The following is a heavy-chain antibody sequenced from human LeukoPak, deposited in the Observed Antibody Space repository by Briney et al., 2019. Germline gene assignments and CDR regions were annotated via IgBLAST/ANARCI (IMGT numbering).Heavy chain of an antibody. CDR1: GGSFSGYY. CDR3: ARGSSGWSANWFDP. J-gene: IGHJ5*02. Sequence: PSETLSLTCAVYGGSFSGYYWSWIRQPPGKGLEWIGEINHSGSTNYNPSLKSRVTISVDTSKNQFSLKLSSVTAADTAVYYCARGSSGWSANWFDPWGQGTLVTVSS. CDR2: INHSGST. V-gene: IGHV4-34*01. D-gene: IGHD6-19*01.